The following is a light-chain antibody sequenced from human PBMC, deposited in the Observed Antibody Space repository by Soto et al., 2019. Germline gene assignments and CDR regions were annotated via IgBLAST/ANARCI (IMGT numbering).Light chain of an antibody. V-gene: IGKV1-39*01. CDR2: AAS. Sequence: DIQMTQSPSSLSASVGDEVTITCRASQTIMTYLNWYQLKPGKPPRLLIYAASSLQSGVPSRFSGSGSGTDFTLTITSLQSEDFAVYYCQQYNNWPPFTFGPGTKVDIK. J-gene: IGKJ3*01. CDR1: QTIMTY. CDR3: QQYNNWPPFT.